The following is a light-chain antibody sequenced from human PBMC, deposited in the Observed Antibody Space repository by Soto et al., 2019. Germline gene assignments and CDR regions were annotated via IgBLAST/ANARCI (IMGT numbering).Light chain of an antibody. CDR3: QQYNSYPRT. CDR2: DAS. V-gene: IGKV1-5*01. CDR1: QSISSW. J-gene: IGKJ2*01. Sequence: DIQMTQSPSTLSASVGDRVTLTCRASQSISSWLAWYQQKPGKAPKSLIYDASTLESGVPSRFSGSGSGTEFTLTISSLQPDDFATYYYQQYNSYPRTFGQGTKLEIK.